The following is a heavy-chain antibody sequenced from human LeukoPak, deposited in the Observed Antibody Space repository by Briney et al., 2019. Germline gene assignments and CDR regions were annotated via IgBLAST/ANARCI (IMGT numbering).Heavy chain of an antibody. CDR3: ARPHITMVRGVYDY. V-gene: IGHV4-4*07. Sequence: SETLSLTCTVSGGSISSYYWSWIRQPAGKGLGWIGRIYTSGSNNYNPSLKSRVTMSVDTSKNQFSLKLSSVTAADTAMYYCARPHITMVRGVYDYWGQGTLVTVSS. D-gene: IGHD3-10*01. CDR1: GGSISSYY. CDR2: IYTSGSN. J-gene: IGHJ4*02.